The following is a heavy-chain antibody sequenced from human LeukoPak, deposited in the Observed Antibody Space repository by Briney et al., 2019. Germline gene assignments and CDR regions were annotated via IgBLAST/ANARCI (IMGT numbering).Heavy chain of an antibody. Sequence: GASVKVSCKASGYTFTGYYMHWVRQAPGQGLEWMGWINPNSGGTNYAQKFQGRVTMTRDTSIGTAYMELSRLRSDDTAVYYCARSPFYDYVWGSYPPSDYWGQGTLVTVSS. V-gene: IGHV1-2*02. CDR2: INPNSGGT. CDR3: ARSPFYDYVWGSYPPSDY. CDR1: GYTFTGYY. J-gene: IGHJ4*02. D-gene: IGHD3-16*01.